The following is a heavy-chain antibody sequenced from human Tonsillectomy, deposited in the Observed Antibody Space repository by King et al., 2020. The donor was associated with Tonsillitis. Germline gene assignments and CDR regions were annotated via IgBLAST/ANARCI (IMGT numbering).Heavy chain of an antibody. CDR1: GYTFTSYD. CDR2: MNPNSGNT. V-gene: IGHV1-8*01. Sequence: VQLVESGAEVKKPGASVKVSCKASGYTFTSYDINWVRQATGQGLEWMGWMNPNSGNTGYAQKFQGRVTMTSNTTLITAYMELSSLRSEDTAVYYCARTKDLGYCSSTSCYNYYYYGMDVWGQGTTVTVSS. J-gene: IGHJ6*02. D-gene: IGHD2-2*02. CDR3: ARTKDLGYCSSTSCYNYYYYGMDV.